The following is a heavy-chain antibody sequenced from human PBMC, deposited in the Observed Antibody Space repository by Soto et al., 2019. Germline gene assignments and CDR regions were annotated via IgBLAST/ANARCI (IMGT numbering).Heavy chain of an antibody. CDR3: ARGRGSYYYYYGMDV. CDR1: GGSFSGYY. Sequence: SETLSLTCAVYGGSFSGYYWSWIRQPPGKGLEWIGEINHSGSTNYNPSLKSRVTISVDTSKNQFSLKLSSVTAADTAVYYCARGRGSYYYYYGMDVWGQGSTVTV. D-gene: IGHD1-26*01. J-gene: IGHJ6*02. CDR2: INHSGST. V-gene: IGHV4-34*01.